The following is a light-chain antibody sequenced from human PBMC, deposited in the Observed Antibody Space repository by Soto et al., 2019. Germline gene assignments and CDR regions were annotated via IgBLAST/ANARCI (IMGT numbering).Light chain of an antibody. V-gene: IGKV3-20*01. Sequence: ESVLTQSPGTLSLSPGERATLSCRASQSVSSTFLGWYQQKPGQAPRLLIYGTSNRATGIPDRFSGSRSGTDFTLTISRLEPEDFAVYYCQQYGSSPPQYTFGQGTKFEIK. CDR2: GTS. CDR1: QSVSSTF. CDR3: QQYGSSPPQYT. J-gene: IGKJ2*01.